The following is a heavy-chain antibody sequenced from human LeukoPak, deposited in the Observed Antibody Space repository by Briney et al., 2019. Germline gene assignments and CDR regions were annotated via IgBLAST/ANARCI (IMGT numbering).Heavy chain of an antibody. V-gene: IGHV1-2*02. CDR2: INPNSGGT. J-gene: IGHJ4*02. CDR1: GYTFTGYY. D-gene: IGHD2-15*01. Sequence: GASVKVSCKASGYTFTGYYTHWVRQAPGQGLEWMGWINPNSGGTNYAQKFQGRVTMTRDTSISTAYMELSRLRSDDTAVYYCARCSSGGSCYAYWGQGTLVTVSS. CDR3: ARCSSGGSCYAY.